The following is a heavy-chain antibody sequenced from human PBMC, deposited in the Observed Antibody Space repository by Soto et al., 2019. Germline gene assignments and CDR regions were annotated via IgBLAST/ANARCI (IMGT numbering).Heavy chain of an antibody. CDR2: IYWDDDK. J-gene: IGHJ5*02. V-gene: IGHV2-5*02. CDR3: AHNPRPYFSCGSCYSSWFDP. CDR1: GFSLSTSGVG. D-gene: IGHD2-15*01. Sequence: QITLKESGPTLVKPTQTLTLTCTFSGFSLSTSGVGVGWIRQPPGKALEWLALIYWDDDKRYSPSLKSRLTHDKDTPKNQVVLKMTNMDPVETATYYCAHNPRPYFSCGSCYSSWFDPWGQGTPVTVSS.